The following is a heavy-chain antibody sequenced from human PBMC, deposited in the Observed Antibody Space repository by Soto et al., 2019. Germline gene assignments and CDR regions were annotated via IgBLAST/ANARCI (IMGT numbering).Heavy chain of an antibody. J-gene: IGHJ5*02. Sequence: SETLSLTCTVSGGSISSSSYYWGWIRQPPGKGLEWIGRIYYSGSTYYNPSLKSRVTISVDTSKNQFSLKLSSVTAADTAVYYCASPKIEFYNWFDPWGQGTLVTVSS. CDR3: ASPKIEFYNWFDP. CDR2: IYYSGST. CDR1: GGSISSSSYY. D-gene: IGHD3-22*01. V-gene: IGHV4-39*01.